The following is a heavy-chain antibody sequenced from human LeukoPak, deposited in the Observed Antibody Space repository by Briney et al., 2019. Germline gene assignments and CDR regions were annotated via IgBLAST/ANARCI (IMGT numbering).Heavy chain of an antibody. V-gene: IGHV1-3*01. CDR3: ARDYNAGSGAVAGTQGHWFDP. Sequence: ASVTVSCKASGYTFTSYAMHWVRQAPGQRLEWMGWINAGNGNTKYSQKLQGRVTMTTDTSTSTAYMELRSLRSDDTAVYYCARDYNAGSGAVAGTQGHWFDPWGQGTLVTVSS. CDR2: INAGNGNT. J-gene: IGHJ5*02. CDR1: GYTFTSYA. D-gene: IGHD6-19*01.